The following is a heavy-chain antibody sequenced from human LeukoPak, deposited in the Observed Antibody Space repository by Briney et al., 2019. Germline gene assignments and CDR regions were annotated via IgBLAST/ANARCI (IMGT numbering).Heavy chain of an antibody. CDR1: GGSFSGYY. J-gene: IGHJ5*02. V-gene: IGHV4-34*01. CDR3: ATGGLVWGIKLDWFDR. D-gene: IGHD3-16*01. Sequence: SETLSLTCAVYGGSFSGYYWSWIRQPPGKGLEWIGEINHSGSTNYNPSLKSRVTISVDTSKNQFSLKLSSVTAADTAVYYCATGGLVWGIKLDWFDRWGQGTLVTVSS. CDR2: INHSGST.